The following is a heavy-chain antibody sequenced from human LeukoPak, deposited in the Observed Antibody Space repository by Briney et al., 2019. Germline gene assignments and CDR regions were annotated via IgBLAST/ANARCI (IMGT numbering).Heavy chain of an antibody. D-gene: IGHD3-22*01. CDR2: IYTSGST. CDR3: ARDLGFYYDSSGYYHHDAFDI. V-gene: IGHV4-61*02. Sequence: SETLSLTCTVSGGSISSGSYYWSWIRQPAGKGPEWIGRIYTSGSTNYNPSLKSRVTISVDTSKNQFSLKLSSVTAADTAVYYCARDLGFYYDSSGYYHHDAFDIWGQGTMVTVSS. CDR1: GGSISSGSYY. J-gene: IGHJ3*02.